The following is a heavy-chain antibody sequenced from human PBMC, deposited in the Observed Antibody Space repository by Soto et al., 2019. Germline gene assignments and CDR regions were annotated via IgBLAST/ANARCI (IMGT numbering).Heavy chain of an antibody. CDR2: IKSKTDGGTT. Sequence: GGSLRLSCAASGFTFGNAWMNWVRQAPGKGLEWVGRIKSKTDGGTTDYAAPVKGRFTISRDDSNNTLYLQMNSLKTEDTAVYYCTTGVVLVPASMRDYYGMAVWGRGTTVTVSS. V-gene: IGHV3-15*07. CDR1: GFTFGNAW. J-gene: IGHJ6*02. D-gene: IGHD2-2*01. CDR3: TTGVVLVPASMRDYYGMAV.